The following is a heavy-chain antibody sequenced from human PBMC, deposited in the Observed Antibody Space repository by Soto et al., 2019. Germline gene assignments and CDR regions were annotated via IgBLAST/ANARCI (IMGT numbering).Heavy chain of an antibody. CDR3: ASHKYHRSGPSAY. J-gene: IGHJ4*02. V-gene: IGHV4-39*01. Sequence: QLQLQESGPGLVKPSETLSLTCTVSGGSISSSSYYWGWIRQPPGKGLEWIGGIYYSGSTCYNPSLTSRTTISVDTSKTVSLLKLSSAPAADTAVYYFASHKYHRSGPSAYWGQGTLVTVSS. CDR1: GGSISSSSYY. D-gene: IGHD3-22*01. CDR2: IYYSGST.